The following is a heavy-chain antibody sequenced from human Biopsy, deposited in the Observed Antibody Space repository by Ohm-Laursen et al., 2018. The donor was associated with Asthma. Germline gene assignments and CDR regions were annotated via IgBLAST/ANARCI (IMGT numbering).Heavy chain of an antibody. V-gene: IGHV3-7*03. Sequence: SLRLSCSASGFTFSSYAMSWVRQVPGKGLEWVANIKHDGTEKNHVDSLKGRFTISRDNAKNSLYLQMNSLRAEDTAVYYCAKDERLYYGSDSKYMQPVPLGDWGQGTLVIVSA. CDR3: AKDERLYYGSDSKYMQPVPLGD. CDR2: IKHDGTEK. J-gene: IGHJ4*02. D-gene: IGHD3-10*01. CDR1: GFTFSSYA.